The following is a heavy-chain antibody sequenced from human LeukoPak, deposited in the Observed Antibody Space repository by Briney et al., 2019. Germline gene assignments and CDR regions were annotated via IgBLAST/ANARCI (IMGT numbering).Heavy chain of an antibody. V-gene: IGHV4-30-4*08. J-gene: IGHJ6*02. Sequence: TSSQTLSLTCAVSGGSISSGGYSWSWIRQPPGKGLEWIGYIYYSGSTYYNPSLKSRVTISVDTSKNQFSLKLSSVTAADTAVYYCARDLYYGSGSFYYYGMDVWGQGTTVTVSS. CDR3: ARDLYYGSGSFYYYGMDV. D-gene: IGHD3-10*01. CDR2: IYYSGST. CDR1: GGSISSGGYS.